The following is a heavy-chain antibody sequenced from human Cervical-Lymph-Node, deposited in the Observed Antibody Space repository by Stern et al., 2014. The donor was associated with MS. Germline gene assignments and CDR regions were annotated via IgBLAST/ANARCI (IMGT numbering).Heavy chain of an antibody. Sequence: DQLVESGGGVVQPGRSLRLSCAASGLTLSSYGMHWVRQAPGKGLEWVAIISYDGSNRYYADSVQGRFTISRDNSKNTLDLQMRSLRVEDTAVYYCAKPKTGELDGFDVWGQGTLVTVSS. J-gene: IGHJ3*01. CDR2: ISYDGSNR. D-gene: IGHD1-1*01. CDR1: GLTLSSYG. V-gene: IGHV3-30*18. CDR3: AKPKTGELDGFDV.